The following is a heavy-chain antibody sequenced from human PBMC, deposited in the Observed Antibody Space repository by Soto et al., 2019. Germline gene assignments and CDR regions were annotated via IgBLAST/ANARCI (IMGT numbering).Heavy chain of an antibody. J-gene: IGHJ4*02. D-gene: IGHD1-26*01. CDR2: IKQDESEK. CDR1: GFTFNDYW. V-gene: IGHV3-7*03. CDR3: ARDKFSGTYYVRGITYYFDY. Sequence: EVQLVESGGGLVQPGGSLRLSCAASGFTFNDYWMGWVRQAPGKVLEWVANIKQDESEKNYVDSVRGRFTISRDNAKNSLYLQMSSLRAEDTAVYFCARDKFSGTYYVRGITYYFDYWGQGTRVTVSS.